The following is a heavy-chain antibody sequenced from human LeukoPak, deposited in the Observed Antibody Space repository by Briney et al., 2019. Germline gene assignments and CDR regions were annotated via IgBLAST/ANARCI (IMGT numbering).Heavy chain of an antibody. Sequence: GGSLRLSCAASGFTFSSYGMSWVRQAPGKGLEWVSGISGGGASTYYADSVKGRFTISRDNSKNTLYLQMNSLRAEDTAVYYCARRAGAYSHPYDYWGQGTLVTVSS. J-gene: IGHJ4*02. CDR1: GFTFSSYG. D-gene: IGHD4/OR15-4a*01. CDR3: ARRAGAYSHPYDY. CDR2: ISGGGAST. V-gene: IGHV3-23*01.